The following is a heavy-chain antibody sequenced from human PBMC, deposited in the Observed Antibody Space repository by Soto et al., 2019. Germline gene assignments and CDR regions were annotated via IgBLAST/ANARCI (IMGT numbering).Heavy chain of an antibody. CDR3: ARARDGYNPYFDY. CDR1: GFTFSSYA. V-gene: IGHV3-30-3*01. J-gene: IGHJ4*02. Sequence: GGSLRLSCAASGFTFSSYAMHWVRQAPGKGLEWVAVISYDGSNKYYADSVKGRFTISRDNSKNTLYLQMNSLRAEDTAVYYCARARDGYNPYFDYWGQGTLVTVSS. D-gene: IGHD5-12*01. CDR2: ISYDGSNK.